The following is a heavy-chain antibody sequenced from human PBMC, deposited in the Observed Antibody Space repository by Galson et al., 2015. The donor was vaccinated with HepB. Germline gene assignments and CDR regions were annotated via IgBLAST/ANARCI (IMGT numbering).Heavy chain of an antibody. Sequence: SVKVSCKASGITFSRLSVTWVRQAPGQGLEWMGTSVPFFGTSNYAQRFQGRVAMTADESTTTVYMELSSLRSDDTAVYYCARDNGDYGGPNYYDPWGQGTLVTVSP. V-gene: IGHV1-69*13. CDR3: ARDNGDYGGPNYYDP. CDR2: SVPFFGTS. CDR1: GITFSRLS. D-gene: IGHD4-17*01. J-gene: IGHJ5*02.